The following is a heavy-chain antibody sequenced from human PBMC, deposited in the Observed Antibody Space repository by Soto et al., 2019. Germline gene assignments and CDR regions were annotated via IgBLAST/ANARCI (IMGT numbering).Heavy chain of an antibody. CDR3: AREYCSGGSCYLGHNWFDP. CDR1: GGSISSGGYY. Sequence: PSETLYLTCTVSGGSISSGGYYWSWIRQHPGKGLEWIGYIYYSGSTYYNPSLKSRVTISVDTSKNQFSLKLSSVTAADTAVYYCAREYCSGGSCYLGHNWFDPWGQGTLVTVSS. D-gene: IGHD2-15*01. J-gene: IGHJ5*02. CDR2: IYYSGST. V-gene: IGHV4-31*03.